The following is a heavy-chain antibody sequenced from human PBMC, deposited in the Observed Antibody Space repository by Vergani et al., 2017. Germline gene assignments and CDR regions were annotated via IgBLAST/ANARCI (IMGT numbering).Heavy chain of an antibody. D-gene: IGHD1-1*01. CDR1: GYTFTDHY. Sequence: EVQLVQSGAEVKKPGATMKISCKVSGYTFTDHYMHWVKQDPGKGLEWMGLVDPEDGETIYAEKFKGRVTIAADTSTDTAHLALSSLRSEDTAVYYCARKPGIYTTRHYYSMDVWCQGTTVTVSS. CDR2: VDPEDGET. J-gene: IGHJ6*02. V-gene: IGHV1-69-2*01. CDR3: ARKPGIYTTRHYYSMDV.